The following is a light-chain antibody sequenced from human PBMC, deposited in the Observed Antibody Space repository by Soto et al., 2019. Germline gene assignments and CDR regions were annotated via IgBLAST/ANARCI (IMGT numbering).Light chain of an antibody. V-gene: IGKV1-5*01. Sequence: DIQMTQSPFTLSASVGDRVTVTCRSSQSISGYLAWYQQKPGKAPKLLIYDASSLESGVPSRFSGSGSGTEFTLTISSLQPDDFATYYCQQYNSYSITFGQGTRLEI. CDR2: DAS. J-gene: IGKJ5*01. CDR3: QQYNSYSIT. CDR1: QSISGY.